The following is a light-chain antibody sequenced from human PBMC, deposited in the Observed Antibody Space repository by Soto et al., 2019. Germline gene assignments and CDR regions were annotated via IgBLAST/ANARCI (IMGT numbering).Light chain of an antibody. Sequence: QLVLTQSPSASASLGASVKITCTLSSGHSSYAIAWHQQQPEKGPRYLMKLNSDGSHSKGDGIPDRFSGSSSGAERYLTISSIQSEDEADYYCQTWGTRIHVFGTGTKLTVL. J-gene: IGLJ1*01. CDR3: QTWGTRIHV. CDR2: LNSDGSH. V-gene: IGLV4-69*01. CDR1: SGHSSYA.